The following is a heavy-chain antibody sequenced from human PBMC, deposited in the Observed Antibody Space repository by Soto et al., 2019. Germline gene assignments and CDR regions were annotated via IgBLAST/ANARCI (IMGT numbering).Heavy chain of an antibody. CDR2: IYPGDSDR. D-gene: IGHD1-26*01. V-gene: IGHV5-51*01. Sequence: PGESLKLSCYCSGYRFHNYWICLVRPMPGKGLEWMAIIYPGDSDRRYSPSFQGQVTISADQSISTAYLQWSSLKASDTANYYCVRYRSRDYYYGMDVWGQGTTVTVSS. J-gene: IGHJ6*02. CDR1: GYRFHNYW. CDR3: VRYRSRDYYYGMDV.